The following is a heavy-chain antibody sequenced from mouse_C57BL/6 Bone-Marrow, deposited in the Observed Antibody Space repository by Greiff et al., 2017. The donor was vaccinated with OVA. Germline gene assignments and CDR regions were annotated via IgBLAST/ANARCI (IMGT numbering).Heavy chain of an antibody. CDR2: SRNKANDYTT. V-gene: IGHV7-1*01. D-gene: IGHD2-3*01. Sequence: EVHLVESGGGLVQSGRSLRLSCATSGFTFSDFYMEWVRQAPGKGLEWIAASRNKANDYTTAYSASVKGRFIVSRDTSQSILYLQMNALRAEDTAIYYCARDADYDGYLWDYWGQGTSVTVSS. J-gene: IGHJ4*01. CDR3: ARDADYDGYLWDY. CDR1: GFTFSDFY.